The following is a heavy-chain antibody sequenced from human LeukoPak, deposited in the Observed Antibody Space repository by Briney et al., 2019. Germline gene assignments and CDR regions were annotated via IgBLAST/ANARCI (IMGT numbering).Heavy chain of an antibody. CDR1: GGSISSGGYS. V-gene: IGHV4-30-4*07. D-gene: IGHD4-11*01. Sequence: SETLSLTCAVSGGSISSGGYSWSWIRQPPGKGLEWIGYIYYNGSTYHNPSLKSRVTISVDTSKNQFSLKLSSVTAADTAVYYCARITVTRNFDYWGQGTLVTVSS. CDR2: IYYNGST. J-gene: IGHJ4*02. CDR3: ARITVTRNFDY.